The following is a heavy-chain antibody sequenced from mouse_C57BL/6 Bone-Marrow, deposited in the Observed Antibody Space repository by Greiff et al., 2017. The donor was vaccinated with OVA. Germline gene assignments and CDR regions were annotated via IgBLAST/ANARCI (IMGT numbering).Heavy chain of an antibody. J-gene: IGHJ2*01. CDR3: ARDLITTVVAPNYFDY. CDR1: GFTFSSYA. CDR2: ISDGGSYT. V-gene: IGHV5-4*01. Sequence: EVMLVESGGGLVKPGGSLKLSCAASGFTFSSYAMSWVRQTPEKRLEWVATISDGGSYTYYPDNVKGRFTISRDNAKNNLYLQMSHLKSEDTAMYYCARDLITTVVAPNYFDYWGQGTTLTVSS. D-gene: IGHD1-1*01.